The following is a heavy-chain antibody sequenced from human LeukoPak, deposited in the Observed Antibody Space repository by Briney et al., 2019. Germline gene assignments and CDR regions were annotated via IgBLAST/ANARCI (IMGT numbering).Heavy chain of an antibody. CDR3: ANHPTG. Sequence: PGGSLRLSCAASGFTFSNYNMNWVRQAPGKGLEWVSSIRSSTTYVYYADSVKGRFTISRDNAKNSLYLQMNSLRAEDTAVYYCANHPTGWGQGTLVTVSS. J-gene: IGHJ4*02. CDR2: IRSSTTYV. D-gene: IGHD4-17*01. V-gene: IGHV3-21*04. CDR1: GFTFSNYN.